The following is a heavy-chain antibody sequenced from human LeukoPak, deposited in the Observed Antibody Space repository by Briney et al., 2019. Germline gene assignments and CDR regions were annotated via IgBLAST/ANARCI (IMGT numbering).Heavy chain of an antibody. D-gene: IGHD3-22*01. CDR3: ARVPSYSPIVVVINDYYGMDV. V-gene: IGHV1-18*01. CDR1: GGTFSSYA. J-gene: IGHJ6*02. Sequence: ASVKVSCKASGGTFSSYAISWVRQAPGQGLEWMGWISAYNGNTNYAQKLQGRVTMTTDTSTSTAYMELRSLRSDDTAVYYCARVPSYSPIVVVINDYYGMDVWGQGTTVTVSS. CDR2: ISAYNGNT.